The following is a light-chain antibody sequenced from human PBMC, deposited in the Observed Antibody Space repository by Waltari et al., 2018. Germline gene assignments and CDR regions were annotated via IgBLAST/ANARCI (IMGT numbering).Light chain of an antibody. CDR1: QSIVVW. V-gene: IGKV1-5*03. J-gene: IGKJ1*01. Sequence: DIQVTQSPSTLSASVEDRVTITCRASQSIVVWLAWYQQKPGKAPRLLIYKASYLESGVPSRFSGSASGTAFTLTISSLQADDFATYYCLQYNSYPWTFGQGTTVEIK. CDR3: LQYNSYPWT. CDR2: KAS.